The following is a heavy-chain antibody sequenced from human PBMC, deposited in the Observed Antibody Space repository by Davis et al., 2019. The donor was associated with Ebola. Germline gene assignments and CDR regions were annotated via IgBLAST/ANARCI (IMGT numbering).Heavy chain of an antibody. CDR1: GYTFTGYY. J-gene: IGHJ6*03. V-gene: IGHV1-2*02. CDR2: INPNSGGT. CDR3: ARRYDFWSGYQNYYYYYMDV. D-gene: IGHD3-3*01. Sequence: ASVKVSCKASGYTFTGYYMHWVRQAPGQGLEWMGWINPNSGGTNYAQKFQGRVTMTRDTSISTAYMELSRLRSDDTAVYYCARRYDFWSGYQNYYYYYMDVWGKGTTVTVSS.